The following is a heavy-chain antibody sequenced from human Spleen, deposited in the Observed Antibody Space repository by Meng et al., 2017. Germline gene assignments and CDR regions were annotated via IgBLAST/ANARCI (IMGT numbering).Heavy chain of an antibody. CDR1: GFAFSRYE. J-gene: IGHJ4*02. CDR2: ISSSATTM. D-gene: IGHD3-22*01. Sequence: GGSLRLSCAASGFAFSRYEMNWVRQAPGKGLEWISYISSSATTMFYANSVKGRFTISRDNSKNTVFLQINSLRAEDTAVYYCARSPIDKYDLSALPLDYWGQGTLVTVSS. CDR3: ARSPIDKYDLSALPLDY. V-gene: IGHV3-48*03.